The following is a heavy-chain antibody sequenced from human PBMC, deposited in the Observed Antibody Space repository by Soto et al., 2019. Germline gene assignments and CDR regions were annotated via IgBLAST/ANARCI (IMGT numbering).Heavy chain of an antibody. D-gene: IGHD3-3*01. Sequence: GESLKISCKGSGYSFTSYWISWVRQMPGKGLEWMGRIDPSDSYTNYSPSFQGHVTISADXXXXXXXXXXXXXXXXXXXXXYCXRRPGVLRFLGGYYGMDVWGQGTTVTVSS. J-gene: IGHJ6*02. CDR1: GYSFTSYW. CDR2: IDPSDSYT. V-gene: IGHV5-10-1*01. CDR3: XRRPGVLRFLGGYYGMDV.